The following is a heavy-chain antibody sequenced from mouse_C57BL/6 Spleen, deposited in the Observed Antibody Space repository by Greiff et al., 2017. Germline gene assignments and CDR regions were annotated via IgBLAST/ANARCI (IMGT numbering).Heavy chain of an antibody. CDR2: INPGSGGT. CDR3: ARNYGSRFDY. V-gene: IGHV1-54*01. CDR1: GYAFTNYL. D-gene: IGHD1-1*01. J-gene: IGHJ2*01. Sequence: QVQLQQSGAELVRPGTSVKVSCKASGYAFTNYLIEWVKQRPGQGLEWIGVINPGSGGTNYNEKFKGKATLTADKSSSTAYRQLSSLTSEDSAVYFCARNYGSRFDYWGQGTTLTVSS.